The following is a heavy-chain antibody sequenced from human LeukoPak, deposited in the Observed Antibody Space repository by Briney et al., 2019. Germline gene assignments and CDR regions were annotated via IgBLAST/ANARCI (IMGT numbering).Heavy chain of an antibody. CDR1: GGSISSYY. Sequence: PSETLSLTCTVSGGSISSYYWSWSRQPPGKGLEWIGYIYYSGSTNYNPSLKSRVTISVDTSKNQFSLKLSSVTAADTAVYYCARDLENVDTADDDAFDIWGQGTMVTVSS. CDR2: IYYSGST. D-gene: IGHD5-18*01. CDR3: ARDLENVDTADDDAFDI. J-gene: IGHJ3*02. V-gene: IGHV4-59*01.